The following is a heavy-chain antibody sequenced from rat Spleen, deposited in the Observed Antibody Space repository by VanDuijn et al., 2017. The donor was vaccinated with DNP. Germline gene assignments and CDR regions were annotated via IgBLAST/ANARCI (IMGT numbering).Heavy chain of an antibody. J-gene: IGHJ1*01. CDR1: GFTFRNSG. D-gene: IGHD1-4*01. Sequence: EVKLVESGGDLVQPGRSLKLSCVASGFTFRNSGMAWVRQAPTKGLEWVASISYDGSDTYYRDSMKGRFTISRDNAKSTLYLQMDSLRSEDTATYYCARQSESGYNYWYFDFWGPGTMVTVSS. V-gene: IGHV5-29*01. CDR2: ISYDGSDT. CDR3: ARQSESGYNYWYFDF.